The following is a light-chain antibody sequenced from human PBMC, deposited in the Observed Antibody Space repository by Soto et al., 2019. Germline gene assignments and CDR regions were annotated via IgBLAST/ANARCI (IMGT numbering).Light chain of an antibody. CDR2: LNSDGSH. J-gene: IGLJ1*01. CDR1: SGHSSYA. V-gene: IGLV4-69*01. CDR3: QTWGTGIQV. Sequence: QPVLTQSPSASASLGASVKLTCTLSSGHSSYAIAWHQQQPEKGPRYLMKLNSDGSHSKGDGIPDRFSGSSSGAERYLTISCLQSEDEADYYCQTWGTGIQVFGTGTKVTVL.